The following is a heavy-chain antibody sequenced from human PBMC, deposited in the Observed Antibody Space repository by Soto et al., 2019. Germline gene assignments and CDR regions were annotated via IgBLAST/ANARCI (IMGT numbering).Heavy chain of an antibody. CDR3: AKELGFCTTTSCHAGPLYYYMDV. V-gene: IGHV4-59*01. D-gene: IGHD2-2*01. CDR2: VYRGGST. Sequence: PSETLSLTCPVSGGSISSYHWTWIRQPPGKGLEWLGDVYRGGSTNYNPSLRSRLTMSVDPSNNQFSLRLSSVTAADTAVYYCAKELGFCTTTSCHAGPLYYYMDVWGKGTTVTVSS. J-gene: IGHJ6*03. CDR1: GGSISSYH.